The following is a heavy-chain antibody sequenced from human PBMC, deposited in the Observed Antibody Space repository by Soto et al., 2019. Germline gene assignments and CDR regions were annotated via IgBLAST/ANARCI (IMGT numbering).Heavy chain of an antibody. CDR3: ARDQDPGIAAAGTIYSYCGMDG. D-gene: IGHD6-13*01. CDR2: IIPIFGTA. CDR1: GGTFSSYA. V-gene: IGHV1-69*01. Sequence: QVQLVQSGAEVKKPGSSVKVSCKASGGTFSSYAISWVRQAPGHGLEWMGGIIPIFGTANYAQKFQGRVKIPADESTSTAYMELRSLRSEDTAVYYCARDQDPGIAAAGTIYSYCGMDGLGQEPTVTASS. J-gene: IGHJ6*02.